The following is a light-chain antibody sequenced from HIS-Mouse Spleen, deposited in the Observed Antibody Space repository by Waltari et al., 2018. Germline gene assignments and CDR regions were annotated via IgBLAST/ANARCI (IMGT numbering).Light chain of an antibody. Sequence: IVMTLPPPTLSVSPGERATLSCRASQNVSSNSTWYQQKPGQAPRLLIYGSTTRATGIPGRFSGSASGTEFTLTISSMQSEDFAVYCCQQYNNWPSFGQGTKLEIK. CDR2: GST. CDR1: QNVSSN. J-gene: IGKJ2*01. V-gene: IGKV3-15*01. CDR3: QQYNNWPS.